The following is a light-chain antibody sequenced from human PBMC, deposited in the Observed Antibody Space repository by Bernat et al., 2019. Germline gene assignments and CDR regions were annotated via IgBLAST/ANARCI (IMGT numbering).Light chain of an antibody. V-gene: IGLV2-14*03. CDR2: DVR. CDR3: SSYTSSSTLV. J-gene: IGLJ3*02. Sequence: QSALTQPASVSGSPGQSITISCTGTSSAVGGYNYVSWYQQHPGRAPKLMIYDVRDRTSGISNRFSVSKSGNTASLTISGLLDEDEADYYCSSYTSSSTLVFGGGTRLTVL. CDR1: SSAVGGYNY.